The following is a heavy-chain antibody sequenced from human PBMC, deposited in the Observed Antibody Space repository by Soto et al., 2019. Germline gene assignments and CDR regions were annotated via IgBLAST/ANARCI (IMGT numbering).Heavy chain of an antibody. D-gene: IGHD2-2*01. CDR3: ARDRAMPLTTLLGKDYYYYGMDV. Sequence: SETLSLTCAVSGYSISSGYYWGWIRQPPGKGLEWIGSIFHSGSTYYNPSLKSRVTISVDTSKNQFSLKLSSVTAADTAVYYCARDRAMPLTTLLGKDYYYYGMDVWGQGTTVTVSS. CDR1: GYSISSGYY. CDR2: IFHSGST. J-gene: IGHJ6*02. V-gene: IGHV4-38-2*02.